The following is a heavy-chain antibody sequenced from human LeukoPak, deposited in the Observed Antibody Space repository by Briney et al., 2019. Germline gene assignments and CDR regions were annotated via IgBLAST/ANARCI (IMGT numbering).Heavy chain of an antibody. CDR2: ISSSGSTK. V-gene: IGHV3-48*03. CDR3: ARGNYYDNSGSYYENFDY. J-gene: IGHJ4*02. Sequence: GSLRLSCTASGFTFSSYEMNWVRQAPGKGLEWVSSISSSGSTKYYADSVRGRFTISRDNAKNSLYLQMNSLRVEDTAVYYCARGNYYDNSGSYYENFDYWGQGALVTVSS. CDR1: GFTFSSYE. D-gene: IGHD3-22*01.